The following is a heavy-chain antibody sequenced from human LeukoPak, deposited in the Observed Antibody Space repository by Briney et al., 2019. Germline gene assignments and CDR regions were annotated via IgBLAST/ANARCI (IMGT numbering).Heavy chain of an antibody. V-gene: IGHV3-7*05. Sequence: GGSLRLSCAASGFTFSSYWMSWVRQAPGKGLEWVANIKQEGSEKKYVDSVKGRCTISRDNAKNSLYLQIGSLGAEDTAVYYCARASGSYLLDYWGQGTLVTVSS. D-gene: IGHD1-26*01. CDR3: ARASGSYLLDY. CDR1: GFTFSSYW. J-gene: IGHJ4*02. CDR2: IKQEGSEK.